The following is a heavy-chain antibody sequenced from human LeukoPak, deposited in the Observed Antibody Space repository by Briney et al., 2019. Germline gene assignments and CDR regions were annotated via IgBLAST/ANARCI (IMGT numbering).Heavy chain of an antibody. V-gene: IGHV3-33*01. Sequence: GGSLRLSCAASGFTFRSYDMHWVRQAPGKGLEWVAVVWYDESNKYYVDSVKDRFTISRDNSKNTLYLQMNSLRVEDTALYYCAREDSSGAFDIWGQGTMVTVSS. J-gene: IGHJ3*02. CDR2: VWYDESNK. CDR3: AREDSSGAFDI. CDR1: GFTFRSYD. D-gene: IGHD3-22*01.